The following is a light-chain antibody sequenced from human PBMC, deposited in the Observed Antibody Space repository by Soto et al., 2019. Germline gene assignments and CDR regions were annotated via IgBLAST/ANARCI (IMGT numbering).Light chain of an antibody. J-gene: IGLJ2*01. V-gene: IGLV2-14*01. Sequence: QSALTQPASVSGSPGQSITISCTGTSSDVGGYNYLSWYQQHPGKAPRVMIYEVSNRPSGVSNRFSGSKSGNTAFLTISGLQAEDEVDYFCSSYTTSGTPVFGGGTKLTVL. CDR2: EVS. CDR1: SSDVGGYNY. CDR3: SSYTTSGTPV.